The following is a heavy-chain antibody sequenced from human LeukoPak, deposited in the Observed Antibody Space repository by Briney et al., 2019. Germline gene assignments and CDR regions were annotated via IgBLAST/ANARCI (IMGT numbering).Heavy chain of an antibody. CDR2: ISTYNGNT. J-gene: IGHJ4*02. CDR1: GYTFTNYG. Sequence: ASVKVSCKASGYTFTNYGISWVRQAPGQGLEWMGWISTYNGNTHYAQNFQGIFTMTTDTSTTTAYMELRSLRSDDTAVYYCARNTGNWDLDYWGQGTLVTVSS. CDR3: ARNTGNWDLDY. D-gene: IGHD1-1*01. V-gene: IGHV1-18*01.